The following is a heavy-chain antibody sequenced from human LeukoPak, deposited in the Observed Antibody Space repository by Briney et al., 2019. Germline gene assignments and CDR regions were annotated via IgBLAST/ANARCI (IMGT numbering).Heavy chain of an antibody. CDR1: GYTFTGYY. CDR3: ARDREHYFDY. V-gene: IGHV1-2*02. J-gene: IGHJ4*02. CDR2: INPISGGT. Sequence: ASVKVSCKTSGYTFTGYYIHWVRQAPGQGLEWMGWINPISGGTNYAQKFQDRVTMTRATSISTAYMELSRLQSDDTAIYYCARDREHYFDYWGQGTLVTVSS. D-gene: IGHD1-26*01.